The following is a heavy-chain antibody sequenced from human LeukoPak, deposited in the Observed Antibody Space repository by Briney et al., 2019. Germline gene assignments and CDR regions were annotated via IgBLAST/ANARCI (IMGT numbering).Heavy chain of an antibody. CDR1: GFTFSTYW. D-gene: IGHD3-22*01. CDR2: INGDGGDT. J-gene: IGHJ3*01. CDR3: ARGWVPSDITLK. V-gene: IGHV3-74*01. Sequence: GGALRLSCAASGFTFSTYWMHWVRQAPGKGLVWVARINGDGGDTNYADSVKGRFTISRDNARNTVYLQVNCLRAEDTAVYYCARGWVPSDITLKWGQGTMVTVSS.